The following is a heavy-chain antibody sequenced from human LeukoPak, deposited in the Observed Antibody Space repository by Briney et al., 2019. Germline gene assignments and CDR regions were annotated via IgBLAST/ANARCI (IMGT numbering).Heavy chain of an antibody. D-gene: IGHD4-17*01. V-gene: IGHV4-61*02. CDR3: ARGLGDYYGDFQGHAFDI. J-gene: IGHJ3*02. CDR1: GGSISSGSYY. CDR2: IYTSGST. Sequence: SETLSLTCTVSGGSISSGSYYWSWIRQPAGKGLEWIGRIYTSGSTNYNPSLKSRVTISVDTSKNQFSLKLSSVTAADTAVYYCARGLGDYYGDFQGHAFDIWGQGTMVTVSS.